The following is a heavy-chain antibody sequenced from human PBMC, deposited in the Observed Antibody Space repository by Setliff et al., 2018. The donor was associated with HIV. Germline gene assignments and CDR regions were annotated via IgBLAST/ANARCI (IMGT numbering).Heavy chain of an antibody. V-gene: IGHV3-30*04. CDR2: IAYDGSNK. CDR3: ARGGRCCGGPYYYYYMYV. CDR1: GFTFSSNA. J-gene: IGHJ6*03. Sequence: GGSLRLSCAASGFTFSSNAMNWVRQAPGKGLEWVAVIAYDGSNKYYADSVKGRFTISRDNSKNMMNLKRNSLRAEDTAVYYCARGGRCCGGPYYYYYMYVWGKGTTFTVSS.